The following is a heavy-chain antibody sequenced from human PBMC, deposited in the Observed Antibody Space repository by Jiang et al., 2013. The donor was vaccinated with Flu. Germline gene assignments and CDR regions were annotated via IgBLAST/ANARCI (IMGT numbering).Heavy chain of an antibody. V-gene: IGHV1-18*04. Sequence: SGAEVKKPGASVKVSCKASGYTFTSYGISWVRQAPGQGLEWMGWISAYNGNTNYAQKLQGRVTMTTDTSTSTAYMELRSLRSDDTAVYYCAREGIVLMVYDSSLGTVGWGPMDVWGQRGPRSPSPQ. J-gene: IGHJ6*01. D-gene: IGHD2-8*01. CDR2: ISAYNGNT. CDR3: AREGIVLMVYDSSLGTVGWGPMDV. CDR1: GYTFTSYG.